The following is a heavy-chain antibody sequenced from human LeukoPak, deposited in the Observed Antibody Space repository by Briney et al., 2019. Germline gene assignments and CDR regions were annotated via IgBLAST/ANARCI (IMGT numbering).Heavy chain of an antibody. CDR2: IYHSGST. Sequence: SETLSLTCAVSGGSISSSNWWSWVRQPPGKGLEWIGEIYHSGSTNYNPSLKSRVIISVDKSKNQFSLKLGSETAADTAVYYCARVSYSSAWYEGADYWGQGTLVTVSS. V-gene: IGHV4-4*02. J-gene: IGHJ4*02. CDR3: ARVSYSSAWYEGADY. D-gene: IGHD6-19*01. CDR1: GGSISSSNW.